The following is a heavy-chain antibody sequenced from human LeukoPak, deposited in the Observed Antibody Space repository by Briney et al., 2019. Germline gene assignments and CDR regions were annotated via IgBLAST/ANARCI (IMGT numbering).Heavy chain of an antibody. V-gene: IGHV4-59*12. CDR1: GGSISSYY. Sequence: PSETLSLTCTVSGGSISSYYWSWIRQPPGKGLVWIGYIYYSGSTNYNPSLKSRLIMSVDLPENHISLKLTSVTAADTAVYYCAREGGFYRPLDYSGQGTLVTVSS. J-gene: IGHJ4*02. CDR3: AREGGFYRPLDY. CDR2: IYYSGST. D-gene: IGHD3-3*01.